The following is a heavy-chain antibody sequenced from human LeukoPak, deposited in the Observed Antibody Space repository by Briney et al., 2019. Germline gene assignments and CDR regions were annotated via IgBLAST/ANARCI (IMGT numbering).Heavy chain of an antibody. Sequence: ASVKVSCKASGYTFINYGISWVRQAPGQGLEWMGWISAYNGNTNYAPKRQGRVTVTTDTSTSTAYMELRSLTSDDTAVYYCARDPGRDGYNQDYWGQGTLVTVSS. CDR2: ISAYNGNT. D-gene: IGHD5-12*01. J-gene: IGHJ4*02. CDR3: ARDPGRDGYNQDY. V-gene: IGHV1-18*01. CDR1: GYTFINYG.